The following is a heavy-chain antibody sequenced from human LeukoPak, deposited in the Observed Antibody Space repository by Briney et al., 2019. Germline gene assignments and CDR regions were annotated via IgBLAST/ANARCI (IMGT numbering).Heavy chain of an antibody. Sequence: SETLSLTCTVSGGSISSYYWSWIRQPPGKGLEWIGYIYYSGSTNYNPSLKSRVTISVDTSKNQFSLKLSSVTAADTAVYYCARANTIFGVVIYASYYYMDVWGKGTTVTVSS. CDR3: ARANTIFGVVIYASYYYMDV. V-gene: IGHV4-59*01. CDR2: IYYSGST. J-gene: IGHJ6*03. D-gene: IGHD3-3*01. CDR1: GGSISSYY.